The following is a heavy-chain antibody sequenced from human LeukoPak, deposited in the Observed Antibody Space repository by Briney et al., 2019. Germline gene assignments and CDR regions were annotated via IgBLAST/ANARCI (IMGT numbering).Heavy chain of an antibody. V-gene: IGHV3-23*01. CDR1: GFMFSNYA. Sequence: PAGSLRLSCAASGFMFSNYAMTWVRQAPGKGLEWVSLISGSGGGTYYADSVKGRFTISRDNSKNTLYLQMNSLRAEDTAVYYCAKDPAAGTFDSWGQGTLFTVSS. CDR2: ISGSGGGT. CDR3: AKDPAAGTFDS. D-gene: IGHD6-13*01. J-gene: IGHJ4*02.